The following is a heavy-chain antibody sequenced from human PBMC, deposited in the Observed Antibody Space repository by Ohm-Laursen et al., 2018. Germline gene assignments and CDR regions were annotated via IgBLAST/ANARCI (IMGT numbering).Heavy chain of an antibody. V-gene: IGHV3-7*01. CDR3: AKATRIAVAEVDY. CDR2: IKQDGSEK. Sequence: SLRLSCTASGFTFRNSWMTWVRQSPGKGLEWVANIKQDGSEKYYVDSVKGRFTISRDNAKNSLYLQMNSLRTEDTAVYFCAKATRIAVAEVDYWGQGTLVTVSS. CDR1: GFTFRNSW. D-gene: IGHD6-19*01. J-gene: IGHJ4*02.